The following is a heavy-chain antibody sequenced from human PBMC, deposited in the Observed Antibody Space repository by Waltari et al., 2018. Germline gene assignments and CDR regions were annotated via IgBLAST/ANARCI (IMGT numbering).Heavy chain of an antibody. CDR3: ARSSRQFDSWFDP. CDR1: GGSISGRDSY. J-gene: IGHJ5*02. V-gene: IGHV4-39*01. Sequence: QLQLQESGPGLVKPSETLPLTCSVSGGSISGRDSYWVLIRQPPGKGLEWIGSVYHTGTAYYNPSLKSRVTVSVDTSKNQFSLKVNSVTAADTAFYYCARSSRQFDSWFDPWGQGTLVTVSS. CDR2: VYHTGTA. D-gene: IGHD3-10*01.